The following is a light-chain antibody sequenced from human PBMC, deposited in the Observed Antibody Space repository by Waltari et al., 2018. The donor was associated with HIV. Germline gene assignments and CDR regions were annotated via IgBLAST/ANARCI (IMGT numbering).Light chain of an antibody. J-gene: IGLJ3*02. CDR2: DVT. Sequence: QSALTQPRSVSGSPGQSVPISCTGTSSDVGGYTYFPWYQQNPGKAPKFIIYDVTKRPSGVPDRFSGSKSGNTASLTISGLQAEDEADYYCCSYAGNYPVLFGGGTKLTVL. CDR3: CSYAGNYPVL. CDR1: SSDVGGYTY. V-gene: IGLV2-11*01.